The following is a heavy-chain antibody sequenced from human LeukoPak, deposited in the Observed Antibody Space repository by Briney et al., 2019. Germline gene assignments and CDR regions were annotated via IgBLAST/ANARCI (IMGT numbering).Heavy chain of an antibody. CDR2: IRNDRSNK. CDR1: GFNFSNYD. D-gene: IGHD2-21*02. CDR3: AKGDTS. J-gene: IGHJ5*02. V-gene: IGHV3-30*02. Sequence: GGSLRLSCAASGFNFSNYDMHWVRQAPGKGLEWVAFIRNDRSNKYYADSVKGRFTISRGNSKNTLYLQMNSLRAEDTAVYYCAKGDTSWGQGTLVTVSS.